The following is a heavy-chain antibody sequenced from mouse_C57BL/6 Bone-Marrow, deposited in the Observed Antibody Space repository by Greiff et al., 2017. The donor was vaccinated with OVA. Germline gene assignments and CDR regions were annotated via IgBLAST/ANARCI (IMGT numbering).Heavy chain of an antibody. CDR1: GYAFTNYL. V-gene: IGHV1-54*01. CDR3: ARWLPYTMDY. D-gene: IGHD2-2*01. J-gene: IGHJ4*01. Sequence: QVQLQQSGAELVRPGTSVKVSCKASGYAFTNYLIEWVKQRPGQGLEWIGVINPGSGGTNYNEKFKGKATLTADKSSSTAYMQLSSLTSEDSAVYFCARWLPYTMDYWGQGTSVTVSS. CDR2: INPGSGGT.